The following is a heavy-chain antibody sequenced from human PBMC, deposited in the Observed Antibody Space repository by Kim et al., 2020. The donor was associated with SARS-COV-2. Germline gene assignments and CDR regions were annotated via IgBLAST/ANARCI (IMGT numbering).Heavy chain of an antibody. CDR2: IYPGDSDT. Sequence: GESLKISCKGSGYSFTSYWIGWVRQMPGNGLEWMGIIYPGDSDTRYSPSFQGQVTISADKSISTAYLQWSSLKASDTAMYYCARREGYYYGSGSYGWFDPWGQGTLVTVSS. V-gene: IGHV5-51*01. D-gene: IGHD3-10*01. CDR1: GYSFTSYW. J-gene: IGHJ5*02. CDR3: ARREGYYYGSGSYGWFDP.